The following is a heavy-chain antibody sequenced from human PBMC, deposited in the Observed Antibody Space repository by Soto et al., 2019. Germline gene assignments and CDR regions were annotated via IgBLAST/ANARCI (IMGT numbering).Heavy chain of an antibody. Sequence: TLSLTCAVSRDSISSMNWWSWVRQPPGKGLEWIGEIHHSGSTNYNPSLKSRVTISVEKSKNQFSLKLSSVTAADTAVYYCARYDYGSGNDYNIDYWGQG. CDR1: RDSISSMNW. D-gene: IGHD3-10*01. V-gene: IGHV4-4*02. CDR2: IHHSGST. CDR3: ARYDYGSGNDYNIDY. J-gene: IGHJ4*02.